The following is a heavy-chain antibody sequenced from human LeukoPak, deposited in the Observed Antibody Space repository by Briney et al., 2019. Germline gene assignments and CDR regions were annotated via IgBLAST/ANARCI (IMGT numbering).Heavy chain of an antibody. CDR2: IYYSGST. CDR1: GGSISSGDYY. J-gene: IGHJ4*02. Sequence: SATLSLTCTVSGGSISSGDYYWSWIRQPPGKGLEWIGYIYYSGSTYYNPSLKSRVTIPVDTSKNQFSLKLSSVTAADTAVYYCARRRRGYSGYLDYWGQGTLVTVSS. CDR3: ARRRRGYSGYLDY. V-gene: IGHV4-30-4*01. D-gene: IGHD5-12*01.